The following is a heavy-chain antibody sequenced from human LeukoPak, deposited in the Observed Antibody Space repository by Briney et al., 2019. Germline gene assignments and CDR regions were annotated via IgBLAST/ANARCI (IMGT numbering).Heavy chain of an antibody. Sequence: SETLSLTCNVSGVSISPYYWSWIRQPPGEGLEWIGEINHSGSTNYNPSLKSRVTISVDTSKNQFSLKLSSVTAADTAVYYCARHWTYYDYVWGSYRPYYFDYWGQGTLVTVSS. V-gene: IGHV4-34*01. J-gene: IGHJ4*02. D-gene: IGHD3-16*02. CDR2: INHSGST. CDR1: GVSISPYY. CDR3: ARHWTYYDYVWGSYRPYYFDY.